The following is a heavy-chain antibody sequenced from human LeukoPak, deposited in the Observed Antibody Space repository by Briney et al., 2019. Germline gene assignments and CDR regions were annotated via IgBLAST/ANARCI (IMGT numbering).Heavy chain of an antibody. J-gene: IGHJ4*02. D-gene: IGHD3-10*01. CDR3: AKDLGAGGGSVFDY. Sequence: GGSLRLSCAASGFTFSSTWMSWVRQAPGKGLEWVSAISGSGTNTYYTDSVKGRFTISKDNSKNTLSLQMNSLRAEDTAMYYCAKDLGAGGGSVFDYWGQGALVTVSS. V-gene: IGHV3-23*01. CDR2: ISGSGTNT. CDR1: GFTFSSTW.